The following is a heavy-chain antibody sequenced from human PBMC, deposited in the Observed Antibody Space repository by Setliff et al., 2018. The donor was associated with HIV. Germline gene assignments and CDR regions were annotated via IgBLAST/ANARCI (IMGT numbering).Heavy chain of an antibody. J-gene: IGHJ6*02. V-gene: IGHV3-9*01. D-gene: IGHD1-26*01. CDR3: AKDIGWAGPRGSYQTDYYGMDI. CDR2: ISWNSGSI. CDR1: GFTFDDYA. Sequence: GGSLRLSCAASGFTFDDYAMHWVRQAPGKGLEWVSGISWNSGSIGYADSVKGRFTISRDNAKNSLYLQMNSLRAEDTALYYCAKDIGWAGPRGSYQTDYYGMDIWGQGTMVTVSS.